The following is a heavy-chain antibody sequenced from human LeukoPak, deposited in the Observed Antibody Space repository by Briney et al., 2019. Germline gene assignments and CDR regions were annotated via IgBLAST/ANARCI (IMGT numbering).Heavy chain of an antibody. CDR1: GYTFTSYG. D-gene: IGHD3-9*01. CDR3: LLYYDILTGRDY. V-gene: IGHV1-18*01. CDR2: ISAYNGNT. J-gene: IGHJ4*02. Sequence: GASVKVSSKASGYTFTSYGISWVRQAPGQGLEWMGWISAYNGNTNYAQKLQGRVTMTTDTSTSTAYMELRSLRSDDTAVYYCLLYYDILTGRDYWGQGTLVTVSS.